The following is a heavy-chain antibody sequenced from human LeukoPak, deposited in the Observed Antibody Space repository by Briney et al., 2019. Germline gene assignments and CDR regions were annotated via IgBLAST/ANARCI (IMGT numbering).Heavy chain of an antibody. CDR3: ARGYADYVGYFFFDY. Sequence: GSLRLSCAASGFTFNNYAMNWVLQAPGKGLEWVSSISGGGETTYYADSAKGRFTISRDNSQNTLYLQMNSLRAEDTAVYYCARGYADYVGYFFFDYWGQGTLVTVSS. CDR2: ISGGGETT. CDR1: GFTFNNYA. J-gene: IGHJ4*02. V-gene: IGHV3-23*01. D-gene: IGHD4-17*01.